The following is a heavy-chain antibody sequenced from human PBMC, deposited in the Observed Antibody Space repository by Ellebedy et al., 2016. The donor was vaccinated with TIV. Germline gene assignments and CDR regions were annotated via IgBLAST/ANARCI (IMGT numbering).Heavy chain of an antibody. D-gene: IGHD3-9*01. CDR3: ARHTGYHLQSRFDS. J-gene: IGHJ5*01. CDR1: GGTFRSNA. V-gene: IGHV1-69*13. CDR2: IIGMFGSA. Sequence: ASVKVSCKASGGTFRSNAFSWVRQAPGQGLEWMGGIIGMFGSAKYTEKYQGRVTFTADELSSTAYLELRGLHSEDTAVYYCARHTGYHLQSRFDSWGQGTLVTVSS.